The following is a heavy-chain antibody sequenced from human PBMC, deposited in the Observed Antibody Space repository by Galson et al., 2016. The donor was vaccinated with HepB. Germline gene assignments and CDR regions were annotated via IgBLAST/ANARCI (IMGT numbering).Heavy chain of an antibody. V-gene: IGHV4-34*01. J-gene: IGHJ6*02. CDR3: ARSMGRSLDYAMDV. D-gene: IGHD2-8*01. Sequence: SETLSLTCDVYGASFSGYYWTWIRQPPGKGLEWVGEINESGSTNYIPSLKSRVTISLDTSKNQFALNLISVTAADTAVYYCARSMGRSLDYAMDVWGQGTTVTVSS. CDR1: GASFSGYY. CDR2: INESGST.